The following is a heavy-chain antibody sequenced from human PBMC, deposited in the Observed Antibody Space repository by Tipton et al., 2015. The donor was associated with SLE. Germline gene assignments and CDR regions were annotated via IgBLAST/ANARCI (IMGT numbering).Heavy chain of an antibody. V-gene: IGHV1-8*01. D-gene: IGHD6-13*01. Sequence: QVQLVQSGAEVKKPGASVKVSCKASGYTFTSYDINWVRQATGQGLEWMGWMNPNSGNTGYAQKFQGRVTMTRNTSISTAYMERSSLRSEGRALYYCARPLAASGGDGGQGTLFTVSS. CDR2: MNPNSGNT. J-gene: IGHJ4*02. CDR3: ARPLAASGGD. CDR1: GYTFTSYD.